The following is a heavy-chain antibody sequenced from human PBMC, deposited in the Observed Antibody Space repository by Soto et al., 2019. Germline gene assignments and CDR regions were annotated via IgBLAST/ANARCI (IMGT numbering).Heavy chain of an antibody. Sequence: PGASLRLSCAASGFTFSSYAMSWVRQAPGKGLEWVSAISGSGGSTYYADSVKGRFTISRDNSKNTLYLQMNSLRAEDTSVYYCAKEGGLSGSYYISSSYYFDYWGQGT. CDR3: AKEGGLSGSYYISSSYYFDY. CDR1: GFTFSSYA. J-gene: IGHJ4*02. CDR2: ISGSGGST. D-gene: IGHD1-26*01. V-gene: IGHV3-23*01.